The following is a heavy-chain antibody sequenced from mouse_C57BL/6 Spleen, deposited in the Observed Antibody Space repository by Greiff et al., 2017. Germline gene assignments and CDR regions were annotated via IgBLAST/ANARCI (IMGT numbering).Heavy chain of an antibody. CDR2: ISDGGSYT. D-gene: IGHD2-14*01. CDR3: ARDEGIGANLDY. CDR1: GFTFSSYA. J-gene: IGHJ2*01. V-gene: IGHV5-4*01. Sequence: EVMLVESGGGLVKPGGSLKLSCAASGFTFSSYAMSWVRQTPEKRLEWVATISDGGSYTYYPDNVKGRFTISRDNAKNNLDLQMSHLKSEDTAMYYCARDEGIGANLDYWGQGTTLTVSS.